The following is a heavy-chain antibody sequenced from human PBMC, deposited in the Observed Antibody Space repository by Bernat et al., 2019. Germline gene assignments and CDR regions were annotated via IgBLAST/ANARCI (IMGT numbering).Heavy chain of an antibody. CDR3: ARDRSMRYATDY. D-gene: IGHD3-16*01. CDR1: GFTFSSYA. V-gene: IGHV3-30-3*01. J-gene: IGHJ4*02. Sequence: QVQLVESGGGVVQPGGSLRLSCAASGFTFSSYAIHWVRQAPGKGLEWVTFISYDGSIKYYADSVKGRFTISRDNSKSTLYLQMNSMRVEDTAVYYCARDRSMRYATDYWGQGTLVTVSS. CDR2: ISYDGSIK.